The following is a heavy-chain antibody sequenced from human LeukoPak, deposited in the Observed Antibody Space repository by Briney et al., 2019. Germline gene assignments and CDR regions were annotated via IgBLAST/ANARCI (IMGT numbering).Heavy chain of an antibody. D-gene: IGHD3-22*01. J-gene: IGHJ5*02. Sequence: ASVKVSCKASGYTFADYFIHWVRQAPGQGPEWMGWINPKSGGTHYVQKFQGRVTMNRDRSMSAAYMELRRLTSDDTAMYYCARVQAKLFYDGSGHQDTWGQGTLVTVSA. CDR2: INPKSGGT. CDR3: ARVQAKLFYDGSGHQDT. CDR1: GYTFADYF. V-gene: IGHV1-2*02.